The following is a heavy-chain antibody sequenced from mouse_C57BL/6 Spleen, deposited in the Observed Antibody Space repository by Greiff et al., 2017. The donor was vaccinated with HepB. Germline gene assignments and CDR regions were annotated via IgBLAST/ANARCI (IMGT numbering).Heavy chain of an antibody. J-gene: IGHJ2*01. CDR1: GYSFTDYN. D-gene: IGHD1-1*01. Sequence: EVKLQESGPELVKPGASVKISCKASGYSFTDYNMNWVKQSNGKSLEWIGAINPNYGTTSYNQKFKGKTTLTVDQSSSTAYMQLNSLTSEDSAVYYCARPGYCGSSYLDYWGQGTTLTVSS. CDR3: ARPGYCGSSYLDY. CDR2: INPNYGTT. V-gene: IGHV1-39*01.